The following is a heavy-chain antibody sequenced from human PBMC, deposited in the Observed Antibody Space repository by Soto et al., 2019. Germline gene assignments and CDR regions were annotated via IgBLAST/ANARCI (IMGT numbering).Heavy chain of an antibody. CDR1: GFTFSSYA. Sequence: GGSLRLSCAASGFTFSSYAMSWVRQAPGKGLEWVSAISGSGGSTYYADSVKGRFTISRDNSKNTLYLQMNSLRAEDTAVYYCEYWLFAMVSIIHYYHCLRNLWPQAFTVTVSS. CDR2: ISGSGGST. V-gene: IGHV3-23*01. CDR3: EYWLFAMVSIIHYYHCLRNL. D-gene: IGHD3-22*01. J-gene: IGHJ6*01.